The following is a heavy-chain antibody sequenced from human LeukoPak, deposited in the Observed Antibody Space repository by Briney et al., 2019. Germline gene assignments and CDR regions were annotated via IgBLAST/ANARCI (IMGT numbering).Heavy chain of an antibody. D-gene: IGHD3-22*01. CDR3: ARDGVVNYDDSSGYYLGVRDH. Sequence: ASVKVSCKASGYTFTGYYMHWVRQAPGQGLEWMGWINPNSGGTNYAQKFQGRVTMTRDTSISTAYMELSRLRSDDTAVYYCARDGVVNYDDSSGYYLGVRDHWGQGTLVTVSS. CDR2: INPNSGGT. J-gene: IGHJ4*02. CDR1: GYTFTGYY. V-gene: IGHV1-2*02.